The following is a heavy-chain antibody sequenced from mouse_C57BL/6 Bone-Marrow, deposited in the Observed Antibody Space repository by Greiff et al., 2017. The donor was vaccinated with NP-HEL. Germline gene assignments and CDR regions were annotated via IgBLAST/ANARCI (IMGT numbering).Heavy chain of an antibody. CDR3: ARVGGGYDEAWFAY. V-gene: IGHV1-55*01. J-gene: IGHJ3*01. CDR1: GYTFTSYW. D-gene: IGHD2-2*01. Sequence: QVQLQQPGAELVKPGASVKMSCKASGYTFTSYWITWVKQRPGQGLEWIGDIYPGSGSTNYNEKFKSKATLTVDTSSSTAYMQLSSLTSEDSAVYYCARVGGGYDEAWFAYWGQGTLVTVSA. CDR2: IYPGSGST.